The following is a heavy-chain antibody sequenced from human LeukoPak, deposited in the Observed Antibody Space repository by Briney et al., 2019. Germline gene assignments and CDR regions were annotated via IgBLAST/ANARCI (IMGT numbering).Heavy chain of an antibody. Sequence: GGSLRLSCAASGFTFSDSAIHWVRQASGKGLEWVGRIRSKSSSYATTYAASVKGRFTISRDDSKNTTYLQMNRVKTEDTAVYYCTRVRYENTAYFEPSGDYWGQGTLVTVSS. CDR1: GFTFSDSA. J-gene: IGHJ4*02. CDR3: TRVRYENTAYFEPSGDY. V-gene: IGHV3-73*01. D-gene: IGHD3-9*01. CDR2: IRSKSSSYAT.